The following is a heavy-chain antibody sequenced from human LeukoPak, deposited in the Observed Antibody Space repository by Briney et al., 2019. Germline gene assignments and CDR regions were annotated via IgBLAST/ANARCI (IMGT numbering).Heavy chain of an antibody. D-gene: IGHD3-10*01. CDR3: ARDGSGSYPKDY. V-gene: IGHV1-2*02. CDR1: GYTFTGYY. CDR2: INPNSGGT. Sequence: ASVKVSCKASGYTFTGYYMHWVRQAPRQGLEWRGWINPNSGGTNYAQKFQGRVTMTRDTSISTAYMELSRLRSDDTAVYYCARDGSGSYPKDYWGQGTLVTVSS. J-gene: IGHJ4*02.